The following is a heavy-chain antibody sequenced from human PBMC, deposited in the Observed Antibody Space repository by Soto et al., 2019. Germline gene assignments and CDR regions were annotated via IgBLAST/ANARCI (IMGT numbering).Heavy chain of an antibody. CDR3: ARRYGSCFDY. D-gene: IGHD5-18*01. CDR1: GGSISSYY. Sequence: QVQLQESGPGLVKPSETLSLTCTVSGGSISSYYWSWIRQPPGKGLEWIGYIYYSGSTNYNPSLKRRVTISADTPNNQFSLKLSSVTAADTAVYYCARRYGSCFDYWGQGTLVTVSS. V-gene: IGHV4-59*08. J-gene: IGHJ4*02. CDR2: IYYSGST.